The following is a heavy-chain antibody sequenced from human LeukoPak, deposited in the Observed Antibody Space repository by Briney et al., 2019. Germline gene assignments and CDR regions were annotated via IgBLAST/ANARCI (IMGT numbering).Heavy chain of an antibody. CDR1: GVSISSYY. Sequence: SETLSLTCTVSGVSISSYYWSWLRQPPGKGLEWIAYISYSGGANYNPSLKSRVTISLDTSKNQFSLKLSSVTAADTAAYYCAKLVGITTVGDYWGQGTLVTVSS. V-gene: IGHV4-59*08. J-gene: IGHJ4*02. CDR3: AKLVGITTVGDY. CDR2: ISYSGGA. D-gene: IGHD1-26*01.